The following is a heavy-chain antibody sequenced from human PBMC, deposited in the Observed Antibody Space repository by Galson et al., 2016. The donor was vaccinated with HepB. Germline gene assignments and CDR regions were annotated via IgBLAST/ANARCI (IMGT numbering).Heavy chain of an antibody. Sequence: SVKVSCKASGGSFTMYTITWVRQAPGQGLEWMGGIVPMFGITHYAQRYQGKVTMSADESTGTIYMVLSSLQSEDTAVYFCARVELGTTLNHGMHVWGQGTTVTVSS. CDR3: ARVELGTTLNHGMHV. J-gene: IGHJ6*02. V-gene: IGHV1-69*13. CDR2: IVPMFGIT. D-gene: IGHD1-7*01. CDR1: GGSFTMYT.